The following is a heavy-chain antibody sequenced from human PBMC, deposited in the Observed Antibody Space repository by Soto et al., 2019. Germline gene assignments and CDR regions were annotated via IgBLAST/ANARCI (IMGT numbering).Heavy chain of an antibody. J-gene: IGHJ6*02. CDR1: GVTFSSYG. CDR3: AKDYGDSTCLYYYGMDV. Sequence: LSCAASGVTFSSYGMHWVRQAPGKGLEWVAVIWYNGSDKKYADSVKGRFTISRDNSEKTLYLQMNSLRAEDTAVYYCAKDYGDSTCLYYYGMDVGGQGTKVTVSS. V-gene: IGHV3-33*06. D-gene: IGHD4-17*01. CDR2: IWYNGSDK.